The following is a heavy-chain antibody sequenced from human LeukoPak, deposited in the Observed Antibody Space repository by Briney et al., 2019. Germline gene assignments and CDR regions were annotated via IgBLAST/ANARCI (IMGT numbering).Heavy chain of an antibody. CDR2: IWYDGSEK. J-gene: IGHJ4*02. V-gene: IGHV3-33*01. D-gene: IGHD6-6*01. CDR1: GFTFRNYA. CDR3: ARDSSRKFDF. Sequence: GTSLRLSCAGSGFTFRNYAIHRVRQAPGNGLEWVAVIWYDGSEKNYAESVKGRLTLSRDNSKNTVYLQLDSLRAEDTAVYYCARDSSRKFDFWGQGTLVTVSS.